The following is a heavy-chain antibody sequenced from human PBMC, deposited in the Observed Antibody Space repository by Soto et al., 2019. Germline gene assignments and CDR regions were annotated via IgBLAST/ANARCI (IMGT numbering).Heavy chain of an antibody. D-gene: IGHD6-6*01. CDR3: ATLEYSSSGFDY. J-gene: IGHJ4*02. CDR1: GGSISSDGYY. V-gene: IGHV4-31*03. CDR2: IYYSGST. Sequence: ASETLSLTCTVSGGSISSDGYYWSWIRQHPGKGLEWIGYIYYSGSTYYNPSLKSRVTISVDTSKNQFSLKLSSVTAADTAVYYCATLEYSSSGFDYWGQGTLVTVSS.